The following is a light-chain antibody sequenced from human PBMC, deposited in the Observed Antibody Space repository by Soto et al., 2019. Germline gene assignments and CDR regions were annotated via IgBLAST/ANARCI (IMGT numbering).Light chain of an antibody. J-gene: IGLJ1*01. CDR1: SSDVGSYNL. CDR2: EGS. V-gene: IGLV2-14*02. Sequence: QSALTQPASVSGSPGQSITLSCTGTSSDVGSYNLVSWYQQHPGKAPKLMIYEGSKRPSGVSNRFSGSKSGNTASLTISGLRAEDEADYYCISYTSDDVRYVFGTGTKVTVL. CDR3: ISYTSDDVRYV.